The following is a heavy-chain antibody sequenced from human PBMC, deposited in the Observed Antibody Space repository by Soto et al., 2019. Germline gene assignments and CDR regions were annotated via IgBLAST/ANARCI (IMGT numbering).Heavy chain of an antibody. CDR3: ARTSVLDV. CDR1: GGSFSAHY. V-gene: IGHV4-34*01. Sequence: QVQLQQWGAGLLKPSETLSLTCAVYGGSFSAHYWNWIRQPPGKGLEWIGEVNHSGGTNYNPSLKSRVTISLDTSKNQLSRKLSSVTAADTAVYYCARTSVLDVWGQGTTVTVSS. CDR2: VNHSGGT. J-gene: IGHJ6*02.